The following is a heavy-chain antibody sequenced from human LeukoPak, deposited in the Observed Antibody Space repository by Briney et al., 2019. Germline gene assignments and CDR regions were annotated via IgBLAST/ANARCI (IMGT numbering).Heavy chain of an antibody. J-gene: IGHJ4*02. CDR1: GVSISGYY. CDR3: ASGGGYWAFDY. V-gene: IGHV4-59*08. CDR2: IYYGGST. Sequence: PSETLSLTCTVSGVSISGYYWTWIRQPPGKGLELIEYIYYGGSTNYHPSLKSRVTISVDTTKNQFSLKLSSVTAADTAVYYCASGGGYWAFDYWGQGTLVTVSS. D-gene: IGHD1-26*01.